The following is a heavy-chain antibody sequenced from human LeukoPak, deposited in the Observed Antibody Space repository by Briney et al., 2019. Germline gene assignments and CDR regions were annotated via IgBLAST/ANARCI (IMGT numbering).Heavy chain of an antibody. V-gene: IGHV1-18*01. CDR1: GYTFTSYG. CDR3: ARVPHSGSSTLVDY. Sequence: VASVKVSCNASGYTFTSYGISWVRQAPGQGLEWMGWISAYNGNTNYAQKLQGRVTMTTDTSTSTAYMELRSLRSDDTAVYYCARVPHSGSSTLVDYWGQGTLVTVSS. CDR2: ISAYNGNT. D-gene: IGHD1-26*01. J-gene: IGHJ4*02.